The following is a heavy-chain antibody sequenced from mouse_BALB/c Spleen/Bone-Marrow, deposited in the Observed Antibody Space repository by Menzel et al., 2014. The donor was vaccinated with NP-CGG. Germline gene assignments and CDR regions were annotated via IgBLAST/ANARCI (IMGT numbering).Heavy chain of an antibody. V-gene: IGHV10-1*02. CDR2: IRSKSNNYAT. J-gene: IGHJ4*01. Sequence: VQLKESGGGLVQPKGSLKLSCAASGFTFNTYAMNWVRQAPGKGLEWVALIRSKSNNYATYYADSVKDRFTISRDDSQSMLYLQMNNLKTEDTAMYYCVRHMDYWGQGTSVTVSS. CDR3: VRHMDY. CDR1: GFTFNTYA.